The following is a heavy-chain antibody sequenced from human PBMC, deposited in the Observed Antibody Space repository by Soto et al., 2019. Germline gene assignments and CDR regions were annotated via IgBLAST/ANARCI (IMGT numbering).Heavy chain of an antibody. Sequence: GASVKVSCKASGYTFTSYYMHWVRQAPGQGLEWMGIINPSGGSTSYAQKFQGRVTITADESTSTAYMELSSLRSEDTAVYYCARGVGDCSGGSCYGWFDPWGQGTLVTVSS. J-gene: IGHJ5*02. CDR1: GYTFTSYY. CDR2: INPSGGST. CDR3: ARGVGDCSGGSCYGWFDP. D-gene: IGHD2-15*01. V-gene: IGHV1-46*01.